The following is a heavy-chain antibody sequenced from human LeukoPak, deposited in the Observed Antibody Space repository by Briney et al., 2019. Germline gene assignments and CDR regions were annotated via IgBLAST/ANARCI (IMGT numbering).Heavy chain of an antibody. V-gene: IGHV1-2*02. CDR1: GYLFTGYF. D-gene: IGHD1-7*01. J-gene: IGHJ5*02. CDR2: INPHSGDT. CDR3: ARANSYNWFDP. Sequence: SVKVSCKASGYLFTGYFLHWVRQAPGQGLEWMGWINPHSGDTKYVQKFQDRVTMTRDTSIDTAYMELSRLRSDDTAVYYCARANSYNWFDPWGQGTLVTVSS.